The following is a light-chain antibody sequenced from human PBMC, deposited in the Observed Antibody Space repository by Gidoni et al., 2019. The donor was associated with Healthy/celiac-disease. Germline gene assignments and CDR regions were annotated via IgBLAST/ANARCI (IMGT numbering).Light chain of an antibody. J-gene: IGKJ2*02. V-gene: IGKV1-39*01. Sequence: DIKMTKPPSSLSASVGERVTITCRASQSISSYLNWYQQKPGKAPKLQIYAASSLQSGVPSRFSGSGSGTDFTLTISSLQPEDFATYYCQQSYSTPRTFGQXTKLEI. CDR2: AAS. CDR3: QQSYSTPRT. CDR1: QSISSY.